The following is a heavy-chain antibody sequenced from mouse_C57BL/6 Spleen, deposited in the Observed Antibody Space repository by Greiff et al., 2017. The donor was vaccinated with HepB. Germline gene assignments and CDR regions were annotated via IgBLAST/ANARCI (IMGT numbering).Heavy chain of an antibody. CDR1: GYTFTDHT. Sequence: VQLQQSDAELVKPGASVKISCKVSGYTFTDHTIHWMKQRPEQGLEWIGYIYPRDGSTKYNEKFKGKATLTADKSSRTAYMQLNSLTSEHSAVFFGASEVCVSSSGYFDNWEQGTTLTVAA. V-gene: IGHV1-78*01. CDR2: IYPRDGST. CDR3: ASEVCVSSSGYFDN. D-gene: IGHD1-1*01. J-gene: IGHJ2*01.